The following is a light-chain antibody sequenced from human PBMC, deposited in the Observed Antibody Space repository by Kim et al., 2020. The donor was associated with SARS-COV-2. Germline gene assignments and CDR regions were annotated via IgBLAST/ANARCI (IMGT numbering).Light chain of an antibody. CDR2: EAS. J-gene: IGKJ2*01. CDR3: QQYVFSPRT. V-gene: IGKV3D-20*01. Sequence: LSPGERATRSCVTSQSVSRSFLAWYPQKPGLAPRLVIYEASTRATGIPDRFSGSGSGTAYTLTISRVEPEDSAVYYCQQYVFSPRTFGQGTKLEI. CDR1: QSVSRSF.